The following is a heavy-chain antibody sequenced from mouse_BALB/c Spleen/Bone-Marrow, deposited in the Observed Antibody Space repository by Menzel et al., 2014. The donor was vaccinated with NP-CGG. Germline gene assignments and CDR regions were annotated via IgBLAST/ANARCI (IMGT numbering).Heavy chain of an antibody. CDR2: IYPYNGGT. V-gene: IGHV1S29*02. J-gene: IGHJ3*01. Sequence: VQLQQSGPELVKPGDSVKISCKASGYTFTDYNMHWVQQSHGKSLEWIGYIYPYNGGTGYNQKFKSKATLTVDNSSSTAYMELRSLTSEDSAVYYCARRFITTAAWFAYWGQGTLVTVSA. CDR1: GYTFTDYN. D-gene: IGHD1-2*01. CDR3: ARRFITTAAWFAY.